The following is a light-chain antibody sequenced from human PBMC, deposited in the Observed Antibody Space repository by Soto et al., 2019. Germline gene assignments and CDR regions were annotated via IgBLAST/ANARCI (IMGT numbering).Light chain of an antibody. CDR3: LQDYNYPPT. J-gene: IGKJ5*01. CDR2: AAS. CDR1: QAIRND. Sequence: AIQMTQSPSSQSASVGDRVNITCRASQAIRNDLGWYQQKPGKAPKLLIYAASSLQSGVPSRFSGSGSGTDFTLTISSLQAEDFATYYCLQDYNYPPTFGQGTRLEIK. V-gene: IGKV1-6*02.